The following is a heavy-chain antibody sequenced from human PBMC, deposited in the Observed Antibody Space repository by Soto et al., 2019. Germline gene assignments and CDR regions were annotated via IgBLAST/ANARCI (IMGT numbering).Heavy chain of an antibody. Sequence: SETLSLTCAVSSGSISSSNWWSWVRQPPGKGLEWIGEIYHSGSTNYNPSLKSRVTISVDKSKNQFSLKLSSVTAADTAVYYWARAPRAGVVAATRGWFDPWGQGTLVTVSS. V-gene: IGHV4-4*02. CDR2: IYHSGST. D-gene: IGHD2-15*01. CDR3: ARAPRAGVVAATRGWFDP. J-gene: IGHJ5*02. CDR1: SGSISSSNW.